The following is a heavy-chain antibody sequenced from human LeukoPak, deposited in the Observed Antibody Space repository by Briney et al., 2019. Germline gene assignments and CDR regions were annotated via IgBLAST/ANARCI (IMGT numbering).Heavy chain of an antibody. Sequence: SVKVSCKASGGTFSSYVISWVRQAPGQGLEWMGGIIPIFGTANYAQKFQGRVTITADKSTSTAYMELSSLRSEDTAVYYCARDQGVPPQAWFGELSATPPYYGMDVWGKGTTVTVSS. V-gene: IGHV1-69*06. CDR1: GGTFSSYV. D-gene: IGHD3-10*01. J-gene: IGHJ6*04. CDR2: IIPIFGTA. CDR3: ARDQGVPPQAWFGELSATPPYYGMDV.